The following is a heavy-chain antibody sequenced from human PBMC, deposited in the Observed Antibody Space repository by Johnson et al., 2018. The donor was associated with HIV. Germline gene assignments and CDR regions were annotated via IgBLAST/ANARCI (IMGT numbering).Heavy chain of an antibody. J-gene: IGHJ3*02. CDR2: ISYDGSNK. D-gene: IGHD5-24*01. V-gene: IGHV3-30*04. CDR3: ATVEMASHDAFDI. CDR1: GFTFSSYA. Sequence: QVQLLESGGGVVQPGRSLRLSCAASGFTFSSYAMHWVRQAPGKGLEWVAVISYDGSNKYYADSVKGRFTISRDNSKNTLYLQMNSLRAEDTAVYYCATVEMASHDAFDIWGQGTMVTVSS.